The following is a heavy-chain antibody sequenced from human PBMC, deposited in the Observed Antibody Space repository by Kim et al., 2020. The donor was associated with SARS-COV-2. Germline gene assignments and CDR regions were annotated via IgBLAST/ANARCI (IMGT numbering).Heavy chain of an antibody. CDR2: ILPLLNTP. Sequence: SVKVSCKASGDKFSDYTFNWVRQAPGHGLEWMGGILPLLNTPTYAQKFQGRVTVSADTSTSTVYMELTGLTNADTAVFYCARDRGGGIDYWGQGTL. D-gene: IGHD3-16*01. J-gene: IGHJ4*02. CDR3: ARDRGGGIDY. V-gene: IGHV1-69*08. CDR1: GDKFSDYT.